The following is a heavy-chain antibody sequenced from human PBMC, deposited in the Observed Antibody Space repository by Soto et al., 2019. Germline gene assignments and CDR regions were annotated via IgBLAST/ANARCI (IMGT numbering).Heavy chain of an antibody. CDR1: GFTFSSYG. V-gene: IGHV3-33*01. J-gene: IGHJ5*02. D-gene: IGHD1-26*01. CDR3: ARGALSGGSYYNWFDP. Sequence: GGSLRLSCAASGFTFSSYGMHWVRQAPGKGLEWVAVIWYDGSNKYYADSVKGRFTISRDNSKNTLYLQMNSLRAEDAAVYYCARGALSGGSYYNWFDPWGQGTLVTVSS. CDR2: IWYDGSNK.